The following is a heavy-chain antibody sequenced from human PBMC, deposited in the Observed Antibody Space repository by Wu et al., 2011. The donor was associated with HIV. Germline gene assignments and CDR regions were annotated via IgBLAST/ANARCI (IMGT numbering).Heavy chain of an antibody. J-gene: IGHJ4*02. CDR3: ARTDILTGYYGTAGYVDY. Sequence: RRGSVKVXCKALVTTFTSYGISWVRHGPVDEGLEWSGMDQRLTSGNTNYAQKLQGRVTMTTDTSTSTAYMELRSLRSDDTAVYYCARTDILTGYYGTAGYVDYWGQGTLVTVSS. CDR2: QRLTSGNT. CDR1: VTTFTSYG. D-gene: IGHD3-9*01. V-gene: IGHV1-18*01.